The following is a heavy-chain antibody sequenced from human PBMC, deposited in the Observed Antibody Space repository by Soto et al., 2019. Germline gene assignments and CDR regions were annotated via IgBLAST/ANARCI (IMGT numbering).Heavy chain of an antibody. CDR2: IYPCHSDT. V-gene: IGHV5-51*01. CDR3: ARGLRVKAFDI. J-gene: IGHJ3*02. Sequence: GESLKISCKGSGYSFTSYWIGWVRQMPGKGLGWMWNIYPCHSDTRYSPSFQGQVTISADKSISTASLQWSSLKASDTAMYYCARGLRVKAFDIWGQGTMVTLSS. CDR1: GYSFTSYW. D-gene: IGHD4-17*01.